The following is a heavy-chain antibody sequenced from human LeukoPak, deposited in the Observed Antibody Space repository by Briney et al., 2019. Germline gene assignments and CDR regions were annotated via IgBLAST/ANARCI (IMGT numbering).Heavy chain of an antibody. Sequence: PSETLSLTCTVSGGSIRSYYWSWIRQPPGKGLEWIGYIYYSGSTNYNPSLKSRVTISVDTSKNQFSLKLSSVTAADTAVYYCARDREGYCSGGSWCRCAIGYYYYGMDVWGQGTTVTVSS. CDR1: GGSIRSYY. D-gene: IGHD2-15*01. CDR3: ARDREGYCSGGSWCRCAIGYYYYGMDV. J-gene: IGHJ6*02. CDR2: IYYSGST. V-gene: IGHV4-59*01.